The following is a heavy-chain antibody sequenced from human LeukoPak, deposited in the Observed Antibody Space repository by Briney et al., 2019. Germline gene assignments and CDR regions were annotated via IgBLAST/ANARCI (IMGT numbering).Heavy chain of an antibody. Sequence: HSGGSLRLSCAASGFSFSRSWMHWVRQAPGKGLEWVANIKEDGSEKQYVDSVKGRFTISRDNAKNSLYLQMNSLRAEDTAVYFCVREFDCWGQGALVSVSS. CDR2: IKEDGSEK. V-gene: IGHV3-7*01. J-gene: IGHJ4*02. CDR3: VREFDC. CDR1: GFSFSRSW.